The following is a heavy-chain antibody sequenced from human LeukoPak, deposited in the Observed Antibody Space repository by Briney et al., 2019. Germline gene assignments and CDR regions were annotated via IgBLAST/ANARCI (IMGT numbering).Heavy chain of an antibody. J-gene: IGHJ6*02. CDR1: GGSFSGYY. V-gene: IGHV4-34*01. D-gene: IGHD2/OR15-2a*01. Sequence: SETLSLTCAVYGGSFSGYYWSWIRQPPGKGLEWIGEINHSGSTNYNPSLKSRVTISVDTSKNQFSLKLSSVTAADTAVYYCAKGNIGYYYYYGMDVWGQGTTVTVSS. CDR3: AKGNIGYYYYYGMDV. CDR2: INHSGST.